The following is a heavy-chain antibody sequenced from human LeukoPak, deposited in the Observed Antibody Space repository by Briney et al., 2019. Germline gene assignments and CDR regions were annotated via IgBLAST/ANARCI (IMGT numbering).Heavy chain of an antibody. V-gene: IGHV4-59*12. J-gene: IGHJ4*02. CDR3: ARGKVIMLGEDYFDY. CDR2: IYYSGST. D-gene: IGHD3-10*02. Sequence: KPSETLSLTCTVSGGSISSYYWSWIRQPPGKGLEWIGYIYYSGSTNYNPSLKSRVTISVDRSKNQFSLKLSSVTAADTAVYYCARGKVIMLGEDYFDYWGQGTLVTVSS. CDR1: GGSISSYY.